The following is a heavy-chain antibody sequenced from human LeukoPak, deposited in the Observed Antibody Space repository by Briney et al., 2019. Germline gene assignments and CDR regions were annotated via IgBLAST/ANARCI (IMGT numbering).Heavy chain of an antibody. CDR2: IYYSGST. D-gene: IGHD3-9*01. Sequence: PSETLSLTCTVSGGSVSSGSYYWRWIRQPPGKGLEWIGYIYYSGSTNYNPSLKSRVTISVDTSKNQFSLKLSSVTAADTAVYYCARADILTGYPSVYWGQGTLVTVSS. CDR1: GGSVSSGSYY. V-gene: IGHV4-61*01. CDR3: ARADILTGYPSVY. J-gene: IGHJ4*02.